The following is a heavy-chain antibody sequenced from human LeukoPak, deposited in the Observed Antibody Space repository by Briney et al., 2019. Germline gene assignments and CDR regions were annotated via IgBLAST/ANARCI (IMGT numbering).Heavy chain of an antibody. CDR2: ISGSGGST. Sequence: GGSLRLSCAASGFTFNNYAMNWVRQAPGKGLEWVSDISGSGGSTYYADSVKGQFTISRDNSKNTLYLQMNSLRAEDTAVYYCAKQYSGWTPLFDYWGQGTLVTVSS. V-gene: IGHV3-23*01. D-gene: IGHD6-19*01. J-gene: IGHJ4*02. CDR1: GFTFNNYA. CDR3: AKQYSGWTPLFDY.